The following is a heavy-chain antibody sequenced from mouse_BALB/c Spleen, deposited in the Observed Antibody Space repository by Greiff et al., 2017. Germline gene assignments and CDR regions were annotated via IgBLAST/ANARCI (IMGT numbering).Heavy chain of an antibody. CDR3: TREGDDGYSFAY. V-gene: IGHV1-5*01. J-gene: IGHJ3*01. CDR1: GYSFTSYW. CDR2: IYPGNSDT. D-gene: IGHD2-3*01. Sequence: VQLQQSGTVLARPGASVKMSCKASGYSFTSYWMHWVKQRPGQGLEWIGAIYPGNSDTSYNQKFKGKAKLTAVTSASTAYMELSSLTNEDSAVYYCTREGDDGYSFAYWGQGTLVTVSA.